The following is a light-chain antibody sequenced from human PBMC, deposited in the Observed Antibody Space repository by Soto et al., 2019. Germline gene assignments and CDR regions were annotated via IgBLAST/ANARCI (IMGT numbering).Light chain of an antibody. CDR3: QQSDSTPPYT. CDR1: QSISSY. V-gene: IGKV1-39*01. CDR2: AAS. J-gene: IGKJ2*01. Sequence: DIQMTQSPSSLSASVGDRVTITCRASQSISSYLNWYQQKPGKAPKLLIYAASSLLSGVPSRFSGSGSGTDFSLTISSLQPEDFATYYCQQSDSTPPYTFGQWTKLEIK.